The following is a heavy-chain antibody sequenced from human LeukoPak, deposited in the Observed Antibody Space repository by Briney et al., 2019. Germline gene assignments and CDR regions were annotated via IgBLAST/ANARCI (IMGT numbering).Heavy chain of an antibody. CDR2: INTSGST. CDR1: GGSISGYY. D-gene: IGHD2-2*01. Sequence: SETLSLTCTVSGGSISGYYWSWIRQPAGKGLEWIGRINTSGSTNYNPSLKSRVTMSVDTSKNQFSLNMSSVTAADTAVYYCAKEPPSTAAIGNWFDPWGQGTLVTVSS. J-gene: IGHJ5*02. CDR3: AKEPPSTAAIGNWFDP. V-gene: IGHV4-4*07.